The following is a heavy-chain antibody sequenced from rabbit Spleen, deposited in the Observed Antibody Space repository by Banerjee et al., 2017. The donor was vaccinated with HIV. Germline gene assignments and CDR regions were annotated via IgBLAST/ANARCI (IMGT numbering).Heavy chain of an antibody. V-gene: IGHV1S47*01. D-gene: IGHD2-1*01. Sequence: QEQLEESGGGLVKPEGSLTLTCKASGFSFSSSYYMCWVRQAPGKGPEWIAYIYPAFGIKNYANSVKDRFTISSHNAQNTLYLQLNSLTAADTATYFCVRDRANIGGDYGPYYFDLWGPGTLVTVS. J-gene: IGHJ4*01. CDR2: IYPAFGIK. CDR3: VRDRANIGGDYGPYYFDL. CDR1: GFSFSSSYY.